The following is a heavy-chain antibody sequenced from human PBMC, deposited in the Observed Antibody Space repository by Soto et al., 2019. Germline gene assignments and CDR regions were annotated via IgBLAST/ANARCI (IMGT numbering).Heavy chain of an antibody. J-gene: IGHJ3*02. Sequence: EVQLVESGGGLVQPGGSLRLSCAASGFTFSSYEMNWVRQAPGKGLEWVSYISSSGSTIYYADSVKGRFTISRDNAKNSLYLQMNSLRAEDTAVYYCARALPNDAFDIWGQGTMVTVSS. CDR1: GFTFSSYE. CDR3: ARALPNDAFDI. CDR2: ISSSGSTI. V-gene: IGHV3-48*03.